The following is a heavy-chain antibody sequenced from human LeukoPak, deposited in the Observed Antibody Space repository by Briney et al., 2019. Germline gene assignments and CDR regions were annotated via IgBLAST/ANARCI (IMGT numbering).Heavy chain of an antibody. J-gene: IGHJ6*02. CDR1: GGTFSSYA. D-gene: IGHD3-16*02. CDR2: IIPIFGTA. CDR3: ASYSYDYVWGSYRYYYYYGMDI. Sequence: SVKVSCKASGGTFSSYAISWVRQAPGQGLEWMGGIIPIFGTANYAQKFQGRVTITADESTSTAYMELSSLRSEDTAVYYCASYSYDYVWGSYRYYYYYGMDIWGQGTTVTVSS. V-gene: IGHV1-69*13.